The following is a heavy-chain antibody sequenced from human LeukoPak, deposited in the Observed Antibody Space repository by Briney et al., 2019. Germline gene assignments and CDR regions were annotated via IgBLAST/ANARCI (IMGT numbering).Heavy chain of an antibody. CDR2: ISWNSGRI. D-gene: IGHD4-17*01. Sequence: GRSLRLSCAASGFTFDDYAMHWVRQAPGKGLEWVSGISWNSGRIAYADSVKGRFTISRDNAENSLYLQMNSLRTEDTAFYYCVKDGGDYGDYSYYFDYWGQGTLVTVSS. J-gene: IGHJ4*02. V-gene: IGHV3-9*01. CDR3: VKDGGDYGDYSYYFDY. CDR1: GFTFDDYA.